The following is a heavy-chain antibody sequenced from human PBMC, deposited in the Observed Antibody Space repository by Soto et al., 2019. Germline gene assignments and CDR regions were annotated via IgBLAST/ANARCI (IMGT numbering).Heavy chain of an antibody. Sequence: QVQLVESGGGVVQPGRSLRLSCAASGFTFSSYGMHWVRQAPGKGLEWVAIASFDGSNEDYADSVKGRFTISRDRSKNTLYLQMNSLRPEDTAVYYCAKDQEYCIGGGCYLSYGAYGFDYWGLGTLVTVSS. V-gene: IGHV3-30*18. CDR3: AKDQEYCIGGGCYLSYGAYGFDY. J-gene: IGHJ4*02. CDR2: ASFDGSNE. CDR1: GFTFSSYG. D-gene: IGHD2-15*01.